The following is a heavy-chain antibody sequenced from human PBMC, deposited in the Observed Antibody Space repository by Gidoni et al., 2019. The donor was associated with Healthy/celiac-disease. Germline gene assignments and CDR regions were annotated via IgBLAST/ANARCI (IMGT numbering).Heavy chain of an antibody. D-gene: IGHD3-16*02. V-gene: IGHV4-61*02. Sequence: QVQLQESGPGLVKPSQTLSLTCTVSGDSISSGNYYWSWIRQPAGKGLEWIGRSYTRGNTNYTPSLESRVTLSVDTSKNQFSLKLSSVTAADTAVYYCARGQDDYIWGSYRYTGWFDPWGQGTLVTVSS. CDR3: ARGQDDYIWGSYRYTGWFDP. CDR1: GDSISSGNYY. J-gene: IGHJ5*02. CDR2: SYTRGNT.